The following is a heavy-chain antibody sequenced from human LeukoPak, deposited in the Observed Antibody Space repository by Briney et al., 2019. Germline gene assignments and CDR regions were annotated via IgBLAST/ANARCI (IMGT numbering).Heavy chain of an antibody. CDR2: ISSSSSYI. V-gene: IGHV3-21*01. CDR3: ARVGITIFGVAGGAFDY. J-gene: IGHJ4*02. Sequence: PGGSLRLSCAASGFTFSSYSMNWVRQAPGKGLEWVSSISSSSSYIYYADSVKGRFTISRDNAKNSLYLQMNSLRAEDTAVYYCARVGITIFGVAGGAFDYWGQGTLVTVSS. D-gene: IGHD3-3*01. CDR1: GFTFSSYS.